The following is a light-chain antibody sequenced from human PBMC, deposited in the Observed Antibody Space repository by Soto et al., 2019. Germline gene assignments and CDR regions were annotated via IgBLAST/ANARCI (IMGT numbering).Light chain of an antibody. V-gene: IGLV2-8*01. CDR1: SSDVVGYNY. J-gene: IGLJ1*01. CDR3: SSYAGSNNSLYV. Sequence: QSALTQPPSASGSPGQSVTISCTGTSSDVVGYNYVSWYQQHPGKAPKLMIYGVSKRPSGVPDRFSGSKSGNTASLTVSGLQAEDEADYYCSSYAGSNNSLYVFGTGTKVTVL. CDR2: GVS.